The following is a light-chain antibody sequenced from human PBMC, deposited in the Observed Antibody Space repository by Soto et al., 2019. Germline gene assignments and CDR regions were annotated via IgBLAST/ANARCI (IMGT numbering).Light chain of an antibody. V-gene: IGKV3D-11*02. Sequence: VLTQSLRTLPLSQGEKATLSCRASPSVSGSNLAWYQQKPGQAPRLVIYGASNRATGIPARFSGSGPGTDFTLTISSLEPEDFAVYYCQQRSDWPWTFGQGSKVDI. CDR3: QQRSDWPWT. J-gene: IGKJ1*01. CDR2: GAS. CDR1: PSVSGSN.